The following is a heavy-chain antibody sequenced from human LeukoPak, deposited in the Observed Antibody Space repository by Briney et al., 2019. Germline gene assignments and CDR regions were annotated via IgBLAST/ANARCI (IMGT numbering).Heavy chain of an antibody. Sequence: PSETLSLTCTVSGGSISSYYWSWIRQPPGKGLEWIGYIYYSGSTNYNPSLKSRVTISVDTSKNQFSLKLSPVTAADTAVYYCARQTVGYSSGWFLDYWGQGTLVTVSS. D-gene: IGHD6-19*01. CDR2: IYYSGST. V-gene: IGHV4-59*08. CDR1: GGSISSYY. CDR3: ARQTVGYSSGWFLDY. J-gene: IGHJ4*02.